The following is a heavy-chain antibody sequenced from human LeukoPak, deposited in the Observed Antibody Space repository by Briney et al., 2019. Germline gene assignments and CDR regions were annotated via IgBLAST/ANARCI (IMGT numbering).Heavy chain of an antibody. CDR1: GGSISGRY. J-gene: IGHJ3*02. Sequence: KPSETLSLTCTVSGGSISGRYWTCIRQPPGKGLEWIGYIYSSGSTNYNPSLKSRVTMSVDTSKNQFSLRLSSVTAADTAVYYCARTVRQLLANDAFDNWGQGTMVTVSS. V-gene: IGHV4-59*11. D-gene: IGHD4-11*01. CDR3: ARTVRQLLANDAFDN. CDR2: IYSSGST.